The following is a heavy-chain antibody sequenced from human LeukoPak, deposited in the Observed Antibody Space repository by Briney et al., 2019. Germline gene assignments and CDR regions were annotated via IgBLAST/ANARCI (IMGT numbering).Heavy chain of an antibody. CDR3: ATQTKTWIRLI. CDR1: GFTFSSYE. V-gene: IGHV3-48*03. CDR2: INSSGSNI. D-gene: IGHD5-18*01. Sequence: PGGPLTLSCAPSGFTFSSYEMNWVRQAPGKGLQCLSYINSSGSNIYHADSVRGRFNISRENDKKSLYVQMNSLRAEDTAVYYCATQTKTWIRLIWGQGTLVTVFS. J-gene: IGHJ4*02.